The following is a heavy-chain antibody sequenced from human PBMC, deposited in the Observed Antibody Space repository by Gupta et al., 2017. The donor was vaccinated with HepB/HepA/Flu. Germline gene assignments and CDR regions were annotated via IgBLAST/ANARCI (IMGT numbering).Heavy chain of an antibody. CDR3: ASGRVRGFDP. V-gene: IGHV3-13*01. CDR1: GFTFNSYD. CDR2: IDIAGDT. Sequence: EVQLVESGGGLVQPGGSLRRSCAASGFTFNSYDMPWVRQAIGKGLGWVSGIDIAGDTYYAESVKGRFTISRENAKNSLYLQMDSLKTGDTAVYYCASGRVRGFDPWGQGTLVTVSS. J-gene: IGHJ5*02.